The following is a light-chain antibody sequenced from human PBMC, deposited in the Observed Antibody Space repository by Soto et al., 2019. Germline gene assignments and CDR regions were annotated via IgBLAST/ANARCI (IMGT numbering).Light chain of an antibody. J-gene: IGLJ1*01. CDR3: GSDAGSDNYF. V-gene: IGLV2-8*01. Sequence: QSVLTQPPSASGSRGQSVTISCTGSSNDVGAYNYVSWYQQHPGKAPKLIIYEVTKRPSGVPDRFSGSKSGNTASLTVSGLQADDEADYFCGSDAGSDNYFFGTGT. CDR2: EVT. CDR1: SNDVGAYNY.